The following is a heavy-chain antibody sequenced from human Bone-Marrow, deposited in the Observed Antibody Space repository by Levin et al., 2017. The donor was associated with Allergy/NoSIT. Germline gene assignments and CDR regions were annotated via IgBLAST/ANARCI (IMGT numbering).Heavy chain of an antibody. CDR1: GFTFRSYS. CDR3: ARDMETYDFWSASEY. J-gene: IGHJ4*02. Sequence: PGGSLRLSCEASGFTFRSYSMNWVRQAPGKGLEWVSSIGSSSAYIYYADSVKGRFTTSRDNAKNSLYLQLNSLRAEDTAVYYCARDMETYDFWSASEYWGQGTLVTGSS. D-gene: IGHD3-3*01. V-gene: IGHV3-21*01. CDR2: IGSSSAYI.